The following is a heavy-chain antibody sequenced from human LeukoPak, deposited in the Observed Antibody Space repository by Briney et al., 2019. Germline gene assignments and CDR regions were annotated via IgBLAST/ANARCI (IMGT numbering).Heavy chain of an antibody. V-gene: IGHV3-33*06. CDR3: AKERADYGDYEYGMDV. J-gene: IGHJ6*02. CDR1: GFTFSSYG. D-gene: IGHD4-17*01. Sequence: GGSLRLSCAASGFTFSSYGMHWVRQAPGKELEWAAVIWYDGSNKYYADSVKGRFTISRDNSKSTLYLQMNSLRAEDAAVYYSAKERADYGDYEYGMDVWGQGTTVTVSS. CDR2: IWYDGSNK.